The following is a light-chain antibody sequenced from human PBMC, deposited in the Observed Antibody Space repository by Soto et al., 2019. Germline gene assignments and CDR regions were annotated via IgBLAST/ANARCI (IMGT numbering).Light chain of an antibody. CDR2: ASS. V-gene: IGLV2-14*01. CDR3: SSYTSGSTLYV. Sequence: QSVLTQPASVSGSPGQSITISCTGTSSDVGLYDYVSWYQQHPGKAPRLMIYASSNRPSGVSHRFSGSRSGNTASLTISGLQAEDEADYFCSSYTSGSTLYVFGSGTKVTVL. CDR1: SSDVGLYDY. J-gene: IGLJ1*01.